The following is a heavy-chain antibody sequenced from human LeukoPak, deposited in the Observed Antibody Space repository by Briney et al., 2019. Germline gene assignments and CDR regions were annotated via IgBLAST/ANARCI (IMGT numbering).Heavy chain of an antibody. J-gene: IGHJ3*02. CDR3: ARDLPGDAFDI. CDR1: GGSISSYY. D-gene: IGHD7-27*01. V-gene: IGHV4-59*01. Sequence: TSETLSLTCTVSGGSISSYYWSWIRQPPGKGLEWIGYIYYSGSTNYNPSLKSRVTISVDTSKNQFSLKLSSVTAADTAVYYCARDLPGDAFDIWGQGTMVTVSS. CDR2: IYYSGST.